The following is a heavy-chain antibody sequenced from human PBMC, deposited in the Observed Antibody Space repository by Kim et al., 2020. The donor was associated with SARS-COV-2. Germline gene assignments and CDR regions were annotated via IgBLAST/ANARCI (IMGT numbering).Heavy chain of an antibody. Sequence: SETLSLTCAVYGGSFSGYYWSWIRQPAGKGLEWIGHIYTSGSTNYNPSLKSRVTMSVDTSKNQFSLKLSSVTAADTAVYYCARDLLDPWGQGTLVTASS. CDR3: ARDLLDP. J-gene: IGHJ5*02. V-gene: IGHV4-4*07. CDR1: GGSFSGYY. CDR2: IYTSGST.